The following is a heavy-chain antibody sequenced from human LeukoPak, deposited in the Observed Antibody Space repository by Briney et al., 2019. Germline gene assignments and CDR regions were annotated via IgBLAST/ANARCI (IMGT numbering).Heavy chain of an antibody. J-gene: IGHJ4*02. V-gene: IGHV1-46*01. CDR2: INPGDGKT. CDR1: GYTFSNYY. CDR3: ARDLPRFDY. Sequence: GASVKVSCKASGYTFSNYYLYWVRQAPGQGLEWMGLINPGDGKTDYAQKFQGRVTMTRDTSSSTAYMELNNLTSDDTAVYFCARDLPRFDYWGQGTLVTVSS.